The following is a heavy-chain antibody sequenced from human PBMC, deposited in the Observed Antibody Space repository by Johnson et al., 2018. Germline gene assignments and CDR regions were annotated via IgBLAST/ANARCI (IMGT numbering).Heavy chain of an antibody. J-gene: IGHJ6*03. D-gene: IGHD3-10*01. V-gene: IGHV3-73*01. CDR1: GLTFRGSA. CDR2: IRSKANSYAK. Sequence: VQLGESGGGLVQPGGSLKLSCAASGLTFRGSAMHWVRPASGKGLEWVGRIRSKANSYAKAYAASVRGKLTISRDDSKNTAYLQMNSLKIEDTAVYYCTRQQKVRGVIYYMDVWGKGTTVTVSS. CDR3: TRQQKVRGVIYYMDV.